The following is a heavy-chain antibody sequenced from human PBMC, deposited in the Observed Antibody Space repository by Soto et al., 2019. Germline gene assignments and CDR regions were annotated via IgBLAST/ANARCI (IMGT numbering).Heavy chain of an antibody. V-gene: IGHV3-74*01. CDR2: IISGGTRV. CDR1: GFTFSNDW. Sequence: GGSLRLSCAASGFTFSNDWMNWVRQGPGKGLEWVSRIISGGTRVTYADSVKGRFTIARDNAKNTLYLEMHSLTAEDTAVYYCARERTSKGGMDVWGQGATVTVSS. CDR3: ARERTSKGGMDV. J-gene: IGHJ6*02.